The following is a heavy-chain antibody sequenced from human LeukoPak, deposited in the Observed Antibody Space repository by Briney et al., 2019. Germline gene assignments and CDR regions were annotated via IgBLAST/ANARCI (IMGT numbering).Heavy chain of an antibody. CDR1: GFTFRTYD. Sequence: GGSLRLSCTASGFTFRTYDMSWVRQAPGKGLEWVSTVRVNGRSTYYADSVKGRFTISRGNSKNTLYLQMNSLRAEDTAVYYCAKNGGSSITSWFDYWGQGTLVTVSS. CDR2: VRVNGRST. CDR3: AKNGGSSITSWFDY. D-gene: IGHD2-2*01. V-gene: IGHV3-23*01. J-gene: IGHJ4*02.